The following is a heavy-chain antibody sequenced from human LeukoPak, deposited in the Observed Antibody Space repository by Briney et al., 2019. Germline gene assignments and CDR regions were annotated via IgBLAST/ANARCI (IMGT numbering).Heavy chain of an antibody. CDR2: IYTDGGST. D-gene: IGHD3-10*01. V-gene: IGHV3-74*01. J-gene: IGHJ4*02. CDR3: AKRASGSGTSLYHFDY. CDR1: GFTFSNYW. Sequence: GGSLRLSCAASGFTFSNYWMHWGRQAPGKGLVWVSRIYTDGGSTTYADSVKGRFTTSRDNAKNTLYMQMNSLRAEDTAVYYCAKRASGSGTSLYHFDYWGQGALVTVSS.